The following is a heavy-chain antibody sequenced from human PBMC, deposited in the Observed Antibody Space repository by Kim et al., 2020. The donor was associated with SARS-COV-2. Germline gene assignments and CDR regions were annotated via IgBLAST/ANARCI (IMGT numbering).Heavy chain of an antibody. V-gene: IGHV4-39*01. Sequence: LKSRVTISVDTSKTQFSLKLSSVTAADTAVYYCARQYYDILTGYYNWFDPWGQGTLVTVSS. J-gene: IGHJ5*02. CDR3: ARQYYDILTGYYNWFDP. D-gene: IGHD3-9*01.